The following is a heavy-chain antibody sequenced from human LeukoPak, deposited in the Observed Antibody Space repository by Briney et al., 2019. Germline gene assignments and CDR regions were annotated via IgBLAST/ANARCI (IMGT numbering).Heavy chain of an antibody. Sequence: PGGSLKLSCAASGFTFSGSAMHWVRQASGKGLEWVGRIRSKANSYATAYAASVKGRFTISRDDSKNTAYLQMNSLKTEDTAVYYCTRAEYYEILTGYYTQGWDYWGQGTLVTVSS. J-gene: IGHJ4*02. V-gene: IGHV3-73*01. CDR3: TRAEYYEILTGYYTQGWDY. CDR2: IRSKANSYAT. CDR1: GFTFSGSA. D-gene: IGHD3-9*01.